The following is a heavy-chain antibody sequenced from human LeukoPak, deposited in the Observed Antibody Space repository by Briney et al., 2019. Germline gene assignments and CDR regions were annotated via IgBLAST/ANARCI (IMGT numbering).Heavy chain of an antibody. V-gene: IGHV5-51*01. CDR2: IYPGDSES. J-gene: IGHJ3*02. Sequence: GESLKISCKASGYSFSNYWIGWVRQMPGKGLEWMGIIYPGDSESRYSPSFQGQVTISVDKSISTAYLQWSSLKASDTAMYYCATVAANAFDIWGQGTMVTVSS. CDR1: GYSFSNYW. D-gene: IGHD6-19*01. CDR3: ATVAANAFDI.